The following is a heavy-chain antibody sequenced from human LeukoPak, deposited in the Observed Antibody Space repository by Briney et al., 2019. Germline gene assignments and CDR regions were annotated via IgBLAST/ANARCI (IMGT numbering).Heavy chain of an antibody. J-gene: IGHJ4*02. D-gene: IGHD2-8*02. CDR1: GGSIGSYY. CDR3: ERAGAPHFDY. CDR2: IYYSGNT. Sequence: SETLSLTCTVSGGSIGSYYWSWIRQPPGKGLEWIGYIYYSGNTNYNPSLKSRVTLAVDTSKNQFSLKLSSVTAADTAVYFCERAGAPHFDYWGQGTLVTVSS. V-gene: IGHV4-59*01.